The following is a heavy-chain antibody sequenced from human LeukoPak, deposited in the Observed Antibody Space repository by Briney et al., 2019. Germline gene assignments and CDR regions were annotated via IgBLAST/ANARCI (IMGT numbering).Heavy chain of an antibody. J-gene: IGHJ5*02. CDR1: GGSFSGYY. CDR2: INHSGST. Sequence: PSETLSLTCAVYGGSFSGYYWSWIRQPPGKGLEWIGEINHSGSTSYNPSLKSRVTISVDTSKNQFSLKLSSVTAADTAVYYCARLSEVWGSYRQRNWFDPWGQGTLVTVSS. CDR3: ARLSEVWGSYRQRNWFDP. D-gene: IGHD3-16*02. V-gene: IGHV4-34*01.